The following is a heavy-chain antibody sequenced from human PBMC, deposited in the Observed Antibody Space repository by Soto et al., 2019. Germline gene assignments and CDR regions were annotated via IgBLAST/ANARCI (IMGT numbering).Heavy chain of an antibody. CDR1: GGSISSSNW. Sequence: ASETLSLTCAVSGGSISSSNWWSWVRQPPGKGLEWIGEIYHSGSTNYNPSLKSRVTISVDKSKNQFSLKLSSVTAADTAVYYCARTRDNNINYYYALDVWGPGTTVTVSS. CDR3: ARTRDNNINYYYALDV. V-gene: IGHV4-4*02. CDR2: IYHSGST. J-gene: IGHJ6*02. D-gene: IGHD1-20*01.